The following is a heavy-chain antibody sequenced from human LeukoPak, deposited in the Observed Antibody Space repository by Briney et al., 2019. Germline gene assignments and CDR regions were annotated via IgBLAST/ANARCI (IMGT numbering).Heavy chain of an antibody. V-gene: IGHV4-39*07. J-gene: IGHJ6*03. D-gene: IGHD2-21*02. CDR3: ARVQVTPVYYYYYMDV. CDR1: GGSISSSSYY. CDR2: IYYSGST. Sequence: SETLSLTCTVSGGSISSSSYYWGWIRQPPGKGLEWIGSIYYSGSTYYNPSLKSQVTISVDTSKNQFSLKLSSVTAADTAVYYCARVQVTPVYYYYYMDVWGKGTTVTVSS.